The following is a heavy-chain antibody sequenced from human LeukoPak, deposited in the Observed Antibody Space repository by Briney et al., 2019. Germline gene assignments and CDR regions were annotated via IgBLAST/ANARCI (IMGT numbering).Heavy chain of an antibody. CDR3: AREDLERAAPFDY. Sequence: GGSLRLSCAASGFTFNYAWMSWVRQAPGKGLEWVAVIWYDGSNEYYGDSVKGRFTISRDNSKNTLSLQLTSLRAEDTAVYYCAREDLERAAPFDYWGQGTLVTVSS. CDR1: GFTFNYAW. J-gene: IGHJ4*02. V-gene: IGHV3-33*08. CDR2: IWYDGSNE. D-gene: IGHD1-1*01.